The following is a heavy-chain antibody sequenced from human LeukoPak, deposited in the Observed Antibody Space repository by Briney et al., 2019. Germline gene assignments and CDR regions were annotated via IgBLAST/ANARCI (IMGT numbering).Heavy chain of an antibody. D-gene: IGHD6-13*01. J-gene: IGHJ4*02. V-gene: IGHV3-30*04. CDR1: GFTFSSYA. Sequence: PGGSLRLSCAASGFTFSSYAMHWVRQAPGKGLEWVAVISYDGSNKYYADSVKGRFTISRDNAKNSLYLQMNSLRAEDTAVYYCGRETRASSSWTRSYYFDYWGQGTLVTVSS. CDR3: GRETRASSSWTRSYYFDY. CDR2: ISYDGSNK.